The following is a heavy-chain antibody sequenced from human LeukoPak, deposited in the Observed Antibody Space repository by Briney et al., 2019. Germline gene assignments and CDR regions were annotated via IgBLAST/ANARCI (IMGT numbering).Heavy chain of an antibody. CDR1: GYSFTSYW. CDR2: IYPGDSDT. CDR3: ARYYFHYYDSSGFHQGGD. Sequence: GESLKISCKGSGYSFTSYWIGWVRQMPGKGLEWMGIIYPGDSDTRYSPSFQGQVTISADKSISTAYLQWSSLKASDTAMYYCARYYFHYYDSSGFHQGGDWGQGTLVTVSS. V-gene: IGHV5-51*01. D-gene: IGHD3-22*01. J-gene: IGHJ4*02.